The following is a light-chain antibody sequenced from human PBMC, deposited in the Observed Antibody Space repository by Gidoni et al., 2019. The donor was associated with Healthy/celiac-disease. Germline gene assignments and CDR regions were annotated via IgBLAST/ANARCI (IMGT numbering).Light chain of an antibody. CDR2: YTS. CDR3: LLSYSGAWV. V-gene: IGLV7-46*01. CDR1: TGAVTSGHY. J-gene: IGLJ3*02. Sequence: QAVVTQEPSLPVSPGGTVTLTCGSSTGAVTSGHYPYWFQQKPGQAPRTLIYYTSNKHSWTPARFSGSLLGGKAALTLSGAQPEDEAEYYCLLSYSGAWVFGGGTKLTVL.